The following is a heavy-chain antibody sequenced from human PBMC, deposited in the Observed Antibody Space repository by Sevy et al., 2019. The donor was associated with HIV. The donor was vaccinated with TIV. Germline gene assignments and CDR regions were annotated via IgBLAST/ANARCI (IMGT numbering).Heavy chain of an antibody. CDR1: GGTFSSYA. Sequence: ASVKVSCKASGGTFSSYAISWVRQAPGQGLEWMGGIIPIFGTANYAQKFQGRVTITADESTSPAYMELSSLRSEDTAVYYCARGHQLLLNTEAYFDYWGQGTLVTVSS. CDR3: ARGHQLLLNTEAYFDY. J-gene: IGHJ4*02. D-gene: IGHD2-2*01. CDR2: IIPIFGTA. V-gene: IGHV1-69*13.